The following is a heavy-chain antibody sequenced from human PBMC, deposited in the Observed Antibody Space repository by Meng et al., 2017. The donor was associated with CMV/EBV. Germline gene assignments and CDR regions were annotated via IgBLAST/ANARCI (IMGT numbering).Heavy chain of an antibody. CDR3: AIGVTGRYCSSTSCYEDY. CDR1: GFTFSSYW. J-gene: IGHJ4*02. D-gene: IGHD2-2*01. Sequence: GGSLRLSCAASGFTFSSYWMHWVRQAPGKGLVWVSRINSDGSSTSYADSVKGRFTISRDNAKNTLYLQMNSLRAEDTAVYYCAIGVTGRYCSSTSCYEDYWGQGTLVTVSS. CDR2: INSDGSST. V-gene: IGHV3-74*01.